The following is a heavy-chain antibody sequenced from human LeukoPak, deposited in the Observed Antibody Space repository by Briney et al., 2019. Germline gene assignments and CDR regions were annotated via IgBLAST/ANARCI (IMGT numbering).Heavy chain of an antibody. V-gene: IGHV3-23*01. CDR3: AQNQWEFPA. CDR2: VSDSGRSA. D-gene: IGHD1-26*01. J-gene: IGHJ5*02. Sequence: GGSLRLSCAASGFTFSNYAMSWVRQAPGKGLEWVSGVSDSGRSACYADSVQGRFIISRDNSKNTLYLQMNSLRVEDTGAYFCAQNQWEFPAWGQGTLVTVSS. CDR1: GFTFSNYA.